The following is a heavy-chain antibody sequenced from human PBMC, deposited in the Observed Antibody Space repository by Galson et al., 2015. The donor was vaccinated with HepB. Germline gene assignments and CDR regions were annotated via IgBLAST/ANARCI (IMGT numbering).Heavy chain of an antibody. V-gene: IGHV1-18*01. D-gene: IGHD1-20*01. Sequence: SVKVSCKASGYTFTSYGISWVRQAPGQGLEWMGWISAYNRDTNYSQKLRGRVTMTTDTSTSTAYMELRSLRSDDTAVYYCARARYNWNYWGQGTLVTVSS. J-gene: IGHJ4*02. CDR3: ARARYNWNY. CDR1: GYTFTSYG. CDR2: ISAYNRDT.